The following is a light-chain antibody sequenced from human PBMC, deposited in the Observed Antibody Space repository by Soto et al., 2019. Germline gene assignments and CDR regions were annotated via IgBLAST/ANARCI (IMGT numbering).Light chain of an antibody. J-gene: IGKJ1*01. Sequence: DIQMTQSPSTLSASVGARVTITCRARQSISSWLAWYPQKPGKAPKLLIYKASSLESGVPSRFSGSGSGTEFTLTISSLQPDDFATYYCQQYNSYPWTFGQGTKVEIK. CDR3: QQYNSYPWT. V-gene: IGKV1-5*03. CDR2: KAS. CDR1: QSISSW.